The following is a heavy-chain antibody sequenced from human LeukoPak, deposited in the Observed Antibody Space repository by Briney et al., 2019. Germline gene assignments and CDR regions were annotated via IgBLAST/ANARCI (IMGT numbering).Heavy chain of an antibody. V-gene: IGHV3-48*01. CDR2: ISSSSSTI. CDR3: AKDGGLWVSAHWGDS. J-gene: IGHJ4*02. D-gene: IGHD7-27*01. Sequence: GGSLRLSCAASGFTFSSYSMNWVRQAPGKGLEWVSHISSSSSTIYHADSVKGRFTISRDDAKNTLYLQMNSLRAEDTAVYYCAKDGGLWVSAHWGDSWGRGTLVTVSS. CDR1: GFTFSSYS.